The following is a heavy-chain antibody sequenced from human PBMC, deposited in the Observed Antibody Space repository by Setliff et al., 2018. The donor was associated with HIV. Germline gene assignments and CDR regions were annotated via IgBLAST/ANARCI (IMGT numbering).Heavy chain of an antibody. J-gene: IGHJ4*02. CDR2: ITSSGTTI. CDR1: GLPFSGVW. CDR3: AKVEIASRPRGFDY. D-gene: IGHD6-6*01. Sequence: GGSLRLSCVVSGLPFSGVWMSWVRQAPGKGLEWVSFITSSGTTIYYADSVKGRFIISRDNAKNSLYLQMNSLRAEDTAVYYCAKVEIASRPRGFDYWGQGTLVTVSS. V-gene: IGHV3-11*01.